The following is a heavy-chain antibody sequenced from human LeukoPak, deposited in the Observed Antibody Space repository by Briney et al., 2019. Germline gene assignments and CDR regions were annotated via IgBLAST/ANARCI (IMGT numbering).Heavy chain of an antibody. Sequence: PSQTLSLTCTVSGGSISSGSYYWSWIRQPAGKGLEWIGRIYTSGSTNYNPSLKSRATISVDTSKSQFSLKLSSVTAADTAVYYCARERAYYDSSGYLDYWGQGTLVTVSS. D-gene: IGHD3-22*01. V-gene: IGHV4-61*02. CDR2: IYTSGST. CDR3: ARERAYYDSSGYLDY. J-gene: IGHJ4*02. CDR1: GGSISSGSYY.